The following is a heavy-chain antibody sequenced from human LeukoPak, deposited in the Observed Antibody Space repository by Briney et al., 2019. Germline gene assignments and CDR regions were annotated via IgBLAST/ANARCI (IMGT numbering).Heavy chain of an antibody. J-gene: IGHJ4*02. CDR3: ASYYDSSGYYSGAFDY. Sequence: SETLSLTCTVSGGSISSYYWSWIRQPAGKGLEWIGRIYTSGSTNYNPSLKSRVTISVDTSKNQFSLKLSSVTAADTAVYYCASYYDSSGYYSGAFDYWGQGTLVTVSS. CDR1: GGSISSYY. CDR2: IYTSGST. D-gene: IGHD3-22*01. V-gene: IGHV4-4*07.